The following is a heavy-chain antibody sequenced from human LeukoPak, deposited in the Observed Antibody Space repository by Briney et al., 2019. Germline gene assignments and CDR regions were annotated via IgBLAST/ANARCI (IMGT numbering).Heavy chain of an antibody. CDR1: GYTLTELS. D-gene: IGHD3-10*01. V-gene: IGHV1-24*01. Sequence: APVKVSCKVSGYTLTELSMHWVRQAPGKGLEWMGGFDPEDGETIYAQKFQGRVTMTEDTSTDTAYMELSSLRSEDTAVYYCATDGAGSSGSYYKSAFDIWGQGTMVTVSS. J-gene: IGHJ3*02. CDR3: ATDGAGSSGSYYKSAFDI. CDR2: FDPEDGET.